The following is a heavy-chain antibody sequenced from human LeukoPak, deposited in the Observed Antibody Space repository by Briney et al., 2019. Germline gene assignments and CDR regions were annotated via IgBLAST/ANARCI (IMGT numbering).Heavy chain of an antibody. Sequence: GGSLRLSCAASGFTFSSYAMSWVRQAPGKGLEWVSAISGSGGSTYYADSVKGRFTNSRDNSKNTLYLQMNSLRADDTAVYYCAKDRSGYYQYYFDYWGQGTLVTVSS. V-gene: IGHV3-23*01. CDR1: GFTFSSYA. J-gene: IGHJ4*02. CDR3: AKDRSGYYQYYFDY. CDR2: ISGSGGST. D-gene: IGHD3-22*01.